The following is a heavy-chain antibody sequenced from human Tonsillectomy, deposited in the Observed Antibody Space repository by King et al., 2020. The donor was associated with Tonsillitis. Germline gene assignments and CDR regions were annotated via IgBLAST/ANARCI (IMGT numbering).Heavy chain of an antibody. CDR1: GGSFSGYY. Sequence: VQLQQWGAGLLKPSETLSLTCAVYGGSFSGYYWSWIRQPPGKGLEWIGEINHSGSTNYNPSLKSRDTISVDTSKNQFSLKLSSVTAADTAVYYCARWLTFGELHNWFDPWGQGTLVTVSS. CDR3: ARWLTFGELHNWFDP. V-gene: IGHV4-34*01. CDR2: INHSGST. D-gene: IGHD3-10*01. J-gene: IGHJ5*02.